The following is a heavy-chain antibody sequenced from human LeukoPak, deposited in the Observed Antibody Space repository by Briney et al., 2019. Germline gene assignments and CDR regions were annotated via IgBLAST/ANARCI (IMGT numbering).Heavy chain of an antibody. D-gene: IGHD3-10*01. CDR3: ARSYGAGDY. J-gene: IGHJ4*02. CDR2: IYTSGST. V-gene: IGHV4-61*02. CDR1: GGSISSGSYY. Sequence: SETLSLTCTVSGGSISSGSYYWRCIRHPAGKGLEWIGRIYTSGSTIYNPPLKSRVTISVDTSKNQFSLKLGSVTAADTAVYYCARSYGAGDYWGKGTLVTVSS.